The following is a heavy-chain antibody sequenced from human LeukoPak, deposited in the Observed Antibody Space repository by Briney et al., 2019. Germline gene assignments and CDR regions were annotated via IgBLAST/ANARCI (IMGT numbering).Heavy chain of an antibody. CDR1: GYIFTSYY. Sequence: GASVKVSCKASGYIFTSYYIHWVRQAPGQGLEWMGIINPSGGSTIYPQKFQGRVSMTRDTSTSTAYMELSSLRSEDTAVYYCARVPFLLSGFWDYWGQGTLVTVSS. D-gene: IGHD6-25*01. CDR2: INPSGGST. V-gene: IGHV1-46*01. J-gene: IGHJ4*02. CDR3: ARVPFLLSGFWDY.